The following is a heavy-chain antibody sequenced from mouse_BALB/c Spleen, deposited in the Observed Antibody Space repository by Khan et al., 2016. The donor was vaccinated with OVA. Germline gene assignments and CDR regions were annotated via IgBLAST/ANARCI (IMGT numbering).Heavy chain of an antibody. CDR2: INPRSGYT. Sequence: QVQLQQSGAELARPGTSVKMSCKASGYTFTSHTMHWIKQRPGQGLEWIGYINPRSGYTNYSQKFNDKATLTTDKSSSTAYMQLSSLTSEDSAVYYCARRTTGYALDYWGQGTSVTVSS. CDR3: ARRTTGYALDY. V-gene: IGHV1-4*01. J-gene: IGHJ4*01. CDR1: GYTFTSHT. D-gene: IGHD2-14*01.